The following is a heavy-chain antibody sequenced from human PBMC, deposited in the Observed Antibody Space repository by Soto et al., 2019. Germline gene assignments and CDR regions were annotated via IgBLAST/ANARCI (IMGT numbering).Heavy chain of an antibody. CDR3: AIGAAYYDGDRAHYFDY. Sequence: GGSLRLSCAASGFTFSSYSMNWVRQAPGKGLEWVSYISSSSSTIYYADSVKGRFTISRDNAKNSLYLQMNSLRAEDTAVYYWAIGAAYYDGDRAHYFDYWGQGTLVTVSS. D-gene: IGHD3-3*01. CDR1: GFTFSSYS. CDR2: ISSSSSTI. J-gene: IGHJ4*02. V-gene: IGHV3-48*01.